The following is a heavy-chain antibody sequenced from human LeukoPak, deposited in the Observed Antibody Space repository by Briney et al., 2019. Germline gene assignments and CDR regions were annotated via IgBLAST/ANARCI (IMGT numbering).Heavy chain of an antibody. CDR1: GFTFNSYA. CDR2: ISGSGSST. Sequence: GGSLRLSCAASGFTFNSYAMSWVRQAPGKGLEWVSAISGSGSSTYYADSVKGRFTISRDNSKNTLYLQMNSLRAEDTAVYYCAKIRAVAGPCFDYWGQGTLVTVSS. D-gene: IGHD6-19*01. CDR3: AKIRAVAGPCFDY. J-gene: IGHJ4*02. V-gene: IGHV3-23*01.